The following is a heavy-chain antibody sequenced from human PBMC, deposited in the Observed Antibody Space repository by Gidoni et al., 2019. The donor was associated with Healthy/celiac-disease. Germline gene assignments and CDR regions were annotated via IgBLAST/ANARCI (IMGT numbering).Heavy chain of an antibody. CDR3: ARRTGYYYYYMDV. CDR2: IYPVDSDT. CDR1: GYSFTSYW. V-gene: IGHV5-51*03. Sequence: EVQLVQSGAEVKKPGESLKISCKGYGYSFTSYWIGWVRQMPGKGLEWMGIIYPVDSDTRYSPSFHGQVTISADKSISTAYLQWSSLKASDTAMYYCARRTGYYYYYMDVWGKGTTVTVSS. J-gene: IGHJ6*03.